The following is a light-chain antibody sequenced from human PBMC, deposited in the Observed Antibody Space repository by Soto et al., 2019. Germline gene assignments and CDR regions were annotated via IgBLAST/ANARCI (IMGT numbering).Light chain of an antibody. J-gene: IGLJ1*01. CDR2: ENN. Sequence: QSVLTQPPSVSAASGQKVTISCSGSSSNIGNNYVSWYQQLPGTAPKLLIYENNKRPSGIPDRFSGSKSGTSATLGITGLQTGDEADYYCGTWDSSLSAGGVFGTGTKLTVL. V-gene: IGLV1-51*02. CDR3: GTWDSSLSAGGV. CDR1: SSNIGNNY.